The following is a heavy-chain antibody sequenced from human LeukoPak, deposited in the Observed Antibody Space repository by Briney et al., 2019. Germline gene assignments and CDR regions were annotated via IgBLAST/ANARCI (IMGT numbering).Heavy chain of an antibody. Sequence: KHGESLKIFCKGSGYSFTGYWIGWVRQMPGKGLEWMGIIYPGDSDTRYSPSFQGQVTISADKSISTAYLQWSSLKASDTAMYYCARAPLEYSSSSSIDYWGQGTLVTVSS. CDR2: IYPGDSDT. V-gene: IGHV5-51*01. D-gene: IGHD6-6*01. CDR1: GYSFTGYW. J-gene: IGHJ4*02. CDR3: ARAPLEYSSSSSIDY.